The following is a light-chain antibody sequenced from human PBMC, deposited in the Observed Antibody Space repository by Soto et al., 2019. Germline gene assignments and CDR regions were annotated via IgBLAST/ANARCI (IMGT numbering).Light chain of an antibody. V-gene: IGKV3-15*01. CDR2: AAS. Sequence: EIVMTQSPATLSVSPGKRATLSCRASQGVGSTLAWYQQKPGQTPRLLIYAASTRATGVPAGFSGSGSGTEFTLTINSLQSEDFAVYYCQHYHSWPLTFGGGTKVEIK. CDR3: QHYHSWPLT. J-gene: IGKJ4*01. CDR1: QGVGST.